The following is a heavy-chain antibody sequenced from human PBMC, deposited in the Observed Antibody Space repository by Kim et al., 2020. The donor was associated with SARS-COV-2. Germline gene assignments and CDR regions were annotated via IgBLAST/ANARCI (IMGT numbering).Heavy chain of an antibody. D-gene: IGHD2-8*01. J-gene: IGHJ4*02. V-gene: IGHV3-48*02. CDR2: ITSSSSTI. CDR3: TRGLQWAFDF. Sequence: GGSLRLSCAASGFNFNIYSMNWVRQAPGRGLEWVSYITSSSSTIYYADSVKGRFTISRDNAKNSLDLQMNSLRDEDTAVYYCTRGLQWAFDFWGQGSLVTASS. CDR1: GFNFNIYS.